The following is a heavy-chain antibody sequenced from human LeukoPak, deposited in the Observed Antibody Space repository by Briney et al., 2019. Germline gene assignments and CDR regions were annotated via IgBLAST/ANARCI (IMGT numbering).Heavy chain of an antibody. Sequence: PGGSLRLSCAASGFTVSSTYMSWVRQAPGKGLEWVSVIYSGGNIYYIESVKGRFTISRDTSKNTLYLQMNSLRAEDTAVYYCAKGTGYSSGWYNYWGQGTLVTVSS. CDR1: GFTVSSTY. CDR2: IYSGGNI. D-gene: IGHD6-19*01. CDR3: AKGTGYSSGWYNY. J-gene: IGHJ4*02. V-gene: IGHV3-53*01.